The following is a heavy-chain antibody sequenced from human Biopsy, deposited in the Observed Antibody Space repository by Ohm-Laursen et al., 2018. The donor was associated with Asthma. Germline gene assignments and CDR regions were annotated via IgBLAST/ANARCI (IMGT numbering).Heavy chain of an antibody. Sequence: SLRLSCSAPGFTFSNYGMHWVRQAPGKGLDWVAVISFDGSNKNYADSVKGRFTISRDNSRNTLHLQMNGLRAEDTAVYYCAKDVFPGWELRRGPDYWGQGTLVTVSS. V-gene: IGHV3-30*18. J-gene: IGHJ4*02. CDR3: AKDVFPGWELRRGPDY. CDR1: GFTFSNYG. CDR2: ISFDGSNK. D-gene: IGHD1-26*01.